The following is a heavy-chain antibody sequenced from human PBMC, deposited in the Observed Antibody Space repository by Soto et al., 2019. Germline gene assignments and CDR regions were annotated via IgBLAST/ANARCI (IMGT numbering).Heavy chain of an antibody. D-gene: IGHD2-15*01. CDR3: ARDHRGATDDFDI. Sequence: QVQLVQSGAEVKKPGASVKVSCKASGYTFTSFGVSWVRQAPGQGLEWMGWISAYNGNTNYAENLQGRVTMTTDTSTSTAYMELRSLSSDDTAVYYCARDHRGATDDFDIWGQGTMVTVSS. CDR2: ISAYNGNT. V-gene: IGHV1-18*01. CDR1: GYTFTSFG. J-gene: IGHJ3*02.